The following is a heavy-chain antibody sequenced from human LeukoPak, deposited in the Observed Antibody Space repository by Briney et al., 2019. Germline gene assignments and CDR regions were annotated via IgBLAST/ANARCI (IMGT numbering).Heavy chain of an antibody. CDR3: ARDYGGNSVAFDI. CDR2: INPNSGGT. V-gene: IGHV1-2*02. D-gene: IGHD4-23*01. Sequence: ASVKVSCKASGYTFTGYYMHWVRQAPGQGLEWMGWINPNSGGTNYAQKFQGRVTMTRDTSISTAYMELSRLGSDDTAVYYCARDYGGNSVAFDIWGQGTMVTVSS. CDR1: GYTFTGYY. J-gene: IGHJ3*02.